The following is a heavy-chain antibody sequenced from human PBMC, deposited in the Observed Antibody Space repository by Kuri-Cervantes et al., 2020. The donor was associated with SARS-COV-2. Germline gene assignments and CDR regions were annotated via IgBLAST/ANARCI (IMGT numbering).Heavy chain of an antibody. CDR3: ARGRRVVRPAYNWFDP. V-gene: IGHV1-3*01. J-gene: IGHJ5*02. CDR1: GYTFTSYA. D-gene: IGHD2-2*01. CDR2: INAGNGNT. Sequence: ASVKVSCKASGYTFTSYAMHWVRQAPGQRLEWMGWINAGNGNTKYSQKFQGRVTMTRDTSTSTVYMELSSLRSEDTAVYYCARGRRVVRPAYNWFDPWGQGNPVNGSS.